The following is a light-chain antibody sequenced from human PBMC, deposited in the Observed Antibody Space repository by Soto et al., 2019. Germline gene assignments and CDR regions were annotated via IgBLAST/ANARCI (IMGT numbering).Light chain of an antibody. CDR1: SSNIGSKT. J-gene: IGLJ1*01. CDR3: SAWDDSLTGYV. Sequence: QSVLTQPPSASGTPGQRVTTSCSGSSSNIGSKTVNWYQQLPGTAPKLLIYSNYQRPSGVPDRFSGSKSGTSASLAISGLQSEDEADYYCSAWDDSLTGYVFGTGTKVTVL. CDR2: SNY. V-gene: IGLV1-44*01.